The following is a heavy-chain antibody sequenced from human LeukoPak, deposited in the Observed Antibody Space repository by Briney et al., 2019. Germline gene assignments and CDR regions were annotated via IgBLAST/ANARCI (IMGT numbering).Heavy chain of an antibody. CDR2: ISGSGGNT. D-gene: IGHD2-21*02. V-gene: IGHV3-23*01. CDR1: GFTFSSYA. J-gene: IGHJ4*02. CDR3: AKASCGGDCYDDYFDY. Sequence: GGSLRLSCAASGFTFSSYAMSWVRQAPGKGLEWVSGISGSGGNTYYADSVKGRFTISRDNSKNTLYLQMNSLRAEDTAVYYCAKASCGGDCYDDYFDYWGQGTLVTVSS.